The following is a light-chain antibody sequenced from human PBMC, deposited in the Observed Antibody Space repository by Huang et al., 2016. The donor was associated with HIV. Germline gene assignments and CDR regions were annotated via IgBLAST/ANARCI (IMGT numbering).Light chain of an antibody. CDR1: QGIRSY. CDR3: QQLDSYPYT. J-gene: IGKJ2*01. V-gene: IGKV1-9*01. Sequence: IQLTQSPSSLSASVGDRVTLTCRASQGIRSYLAWYQQKPGKAPKLLISAASTLQSGVPSRFSGSGSGTDCTLTISSLQPEDFATYYCQQLDSYPYTFGQGTKLDIK. CDR2: AAS.